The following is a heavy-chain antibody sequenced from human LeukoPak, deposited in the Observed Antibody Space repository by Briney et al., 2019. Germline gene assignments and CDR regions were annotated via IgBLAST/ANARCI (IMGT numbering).Heavy chain of an antibody. D-gene: IGHD4-17*01. CDR1: GFTFSNAW. Sequence: GGSLRLSCAASGFTFSNAWMSWVRQAPGKGLEWVSAISGSGGSTYYADSVKGRFTISRDNSKNTLYLQMNSLRAEDTAVYYCAKVRYGDYWYYFDYWGQGTLVTVSS. V-gene: IGHV3-23*01. J-gene: IGHJ4*02. CDR2: ISGSGGST. CDR3: AKVRYGDYWYYFDY.